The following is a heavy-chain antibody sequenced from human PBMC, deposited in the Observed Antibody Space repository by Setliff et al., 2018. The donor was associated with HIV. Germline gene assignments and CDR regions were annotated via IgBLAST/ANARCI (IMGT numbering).Heavy chain of an antibody. V-gene: IGHV1-8*01. Sequence: ASVKVSCKASGYTFTSKHINWVRQATGQGLEWLGWMDPSSAATGYAQKFQGRVTLTRDTSINTACMELSSLTSDDTAVYYCARGVGAAGDYWGQGTQVTVSS. D-gene: IGHD1-26*01. CDR3: ARGVGAAGDY. J-gene: IGHJ4*02. CDR1: GYTFTSKH. CDR2: MDPSSAAT.